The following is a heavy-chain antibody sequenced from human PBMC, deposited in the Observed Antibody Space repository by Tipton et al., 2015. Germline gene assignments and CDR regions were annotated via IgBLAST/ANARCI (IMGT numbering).Heavy chain of an antibody. CDR2: ISCNSDSI. V-gene: IGHV3-9*01. J-gene: IGHJ6*02. D-gene: IGHD3-3*01. CDR1: GFIFDNYA. CDR3: AKAFTIFGVDTGYYGMDV. Sequence: SLRLSCAASGFIFDNYAMHWVRQAPGKGLEWVSGISCNSDSIGYADSVKGRFTISRDNAKNSLYLQMNSLRAEDTALYYCAKAFTIFGVDTGYYGMDVWGQGTTVTVPS.